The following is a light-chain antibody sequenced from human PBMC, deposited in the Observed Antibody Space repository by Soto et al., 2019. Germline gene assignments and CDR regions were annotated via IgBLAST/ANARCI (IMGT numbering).Light chain of an antibody. CDR2: EVT. CDR3: CSYAGNNSLI. CDR1: RSDVGSYNF. J-gene: IGLJ2*01. V-gene: IGLV2-23*02. Sequence: QSALAQPASVSGSPGQSITISCTGTRSDVGSYNFVSWYRQHPGAAPQLIIYEVTQRASGISYRFSGSKSGNTASLTISDLQTADETDYYCCSYAGNNSLIFGGGTKPHRP.